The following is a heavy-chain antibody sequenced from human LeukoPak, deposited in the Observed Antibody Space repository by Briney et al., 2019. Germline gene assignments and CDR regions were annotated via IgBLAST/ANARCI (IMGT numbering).Heavy chain of an antibody. Sequence: GTLRLSCAASGFTFSSYGMSWVRQAPGKGLEWVSAISGSGGSTYYADSVKGRFTISRDNSKNTLYLQMNSLRAEDTAVYYCAGYYYDSRSYYYVNAFDIWGQGTMVTVSS. CDR1: GFTFSSYG. CDR2: ISGSGGST. J-gene: IGHJ3*02. CDR3: AGYYYDSRSYYYVNAFDI. D-gene: IGHD3-22*01. V-gene: IGHV3-23*01.